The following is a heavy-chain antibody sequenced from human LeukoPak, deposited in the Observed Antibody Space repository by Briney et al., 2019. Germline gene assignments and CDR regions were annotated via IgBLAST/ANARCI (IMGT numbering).Heavy chain of an antibody. CDR3: ARDRGKVAFFGY. Sequence: GGSLRLSCSASGFIFNTFGMNWVRQAPGKGLEWVSSITSTTTYTYYADSVKGRFTISRDNAKNSLYLQMNSLRAEDTAVYYCARDRGKVAFFGYWGQGTLVTVSS. CDR2: ITSTTTYT. J-gene: IGHJ4*02. D-gene: IGHD3-10*01. V-gene: IGHV3-21*01. CDR1: GFIFNTFG.